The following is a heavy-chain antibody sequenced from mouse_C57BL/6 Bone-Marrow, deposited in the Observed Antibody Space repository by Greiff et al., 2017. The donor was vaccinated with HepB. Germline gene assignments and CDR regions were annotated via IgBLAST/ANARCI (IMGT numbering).Heavy chain of an antibody. D-gene: IGHD2-1*01. Sequence: VKLVESGPELVKPGASVKISCKASGYAFSSSWMNWVKQRPGKGLEWIGRIYPGDGDTNYNGKFKGKATLTADKSSSTAYMQLSSLTSEDSAVYFCARCRGYGNYERAMDYWGQGTSVTVSS. J-gene: IGHJ4*01. CDR2: IYPGDGDT. CDR3: ARCRGYGNYERAMDY. V-gene: IGHV1-82*01. CDR1: GYAFSSSW.